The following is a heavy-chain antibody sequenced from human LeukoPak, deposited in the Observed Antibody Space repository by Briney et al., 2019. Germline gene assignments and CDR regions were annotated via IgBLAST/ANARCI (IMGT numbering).Heavy chain of an antibody. V-gene: IGHV4-34*01. Sequence: SETLSLTCAVYGGSFSGYYWSWIRQPPGKGLEWIGEINHSGSTNYNPSLKSRVTISVDTSKNQFSLKLSSVTAADTAVYYCAFGGVIGPDYWGQGGLVTVSS. CDR1: GGSFSGYY. CDR2: INHSGST. CDR3: AFGGVIGPDY. D-gene: IGHD3-16*02. J-gene: IGHJ4*02.